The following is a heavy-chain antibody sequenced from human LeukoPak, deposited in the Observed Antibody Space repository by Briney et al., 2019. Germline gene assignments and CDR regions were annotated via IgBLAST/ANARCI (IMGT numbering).Heavy chain of an antibody. Sequence: GGSLRLSCAASGFTFSSYAMSWVRQAPGKGLEWVSAISGSGGSTYYADSVKGRFTISRDNAKNSLYLQMNSLRAEDTAVYYCARSRLLFCDYWGQGTLVTVSS. CDR1: GFTFSSYA. V-gene: IGHV3-23*01. J-gene: IGHJ4*02. CDR2: ISGSGGST. D-gene: IGHD2-21*02. CDR3: ARSRLLFCDY.